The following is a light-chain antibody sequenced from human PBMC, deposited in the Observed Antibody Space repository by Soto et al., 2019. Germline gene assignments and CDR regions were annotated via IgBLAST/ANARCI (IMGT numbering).Light chain of an antibody. V-gene: IGKV3-15*01. CDR1: QSVSIN. J-gene: IGKJ5*01. CDR2: GAS. Sequence: TVLTQSPATLSVSPGERASLSCRASQSVSINLAWYQQKPGQAPRLLIYGASTRATGIPARFSGSGSGTEFTLSINSLQSEDFAVYYCQQYNNWPPITFGQGTRLEIK. CDR3: QQYNNWPPIT.